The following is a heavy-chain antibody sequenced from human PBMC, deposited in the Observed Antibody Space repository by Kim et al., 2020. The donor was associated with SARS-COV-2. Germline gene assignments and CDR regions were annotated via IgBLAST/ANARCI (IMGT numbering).Heavy chain of an antibody. Sequence: ASVKVSCKASGYTFTSYAMHWVRQAPGQRLEWMGIINGGGGNTRYSQKFQGRVTITRDTSTSTAYMELSSLRSEDTAVYYCARDLRLAVEFVDDIDYWGQGTPVTVSS. D-gene: IGHD3-22*01. V-gene: IGHV1-3*01. CDR1: GYTFTSYA. J-gene: IGHJ4*03. CDR2: INGGGGNT. CDR3: ARDLRLAVEFVDDIDY.